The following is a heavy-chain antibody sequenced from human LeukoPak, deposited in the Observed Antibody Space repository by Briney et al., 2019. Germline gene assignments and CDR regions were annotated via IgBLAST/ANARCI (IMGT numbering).Heavy chain of an antibody. CDR3: TDDTANKIRPAEVGY. Sequence: PGGSLRLSCAASGFTFSSYAMSWVHQAPGKGLEWVSAISGSGGSTYYADSVKGRFTISRDNSKNTLYLQMNSLRAEDTAVYYCTDDTANKIRPAEVGYWGQGTLVTVSS. CDR1: GFTFSSYA. D-gene: IGHD5-18*01. V-gene: IGHV3-23*01. J-gene: IGHJ4*02. CDR2: ISGSGGST.